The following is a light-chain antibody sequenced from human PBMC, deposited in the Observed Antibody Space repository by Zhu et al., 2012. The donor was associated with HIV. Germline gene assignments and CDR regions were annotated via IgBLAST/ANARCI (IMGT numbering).Light chain of an antibody. J-gene: IGKJ3*01. CDR2: GAS. V-gene: IGKV3-20*01. CDR1: QSVSSSY. Sequence: EIVLTQSPGTLSLSPGERATLSCRASQSVSSSYLTWYQQKPGQAPRLLIYGASSRATGIPDFTLTISRLEPEDFAVYYCQQYGSSEVTFGPGTKVDIK. CDR3: QQYGSSEVT.